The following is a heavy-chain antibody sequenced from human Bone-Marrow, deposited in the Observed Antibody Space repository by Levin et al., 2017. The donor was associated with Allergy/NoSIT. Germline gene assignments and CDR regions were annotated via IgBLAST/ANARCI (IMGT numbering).Heavy chain of an antibody. D-gene: IGHD5-24*01. CDR2: ISSSSSYI. J-gene: IGHJ4*02. Sequence: GESLKISCAASGFTFSSYSMNWVRQAPGKGLEWVSSISSSSSYIYYADSVKGRFTISRDNAKNSLYLQMNSLRAEDTAVYYCARVERGYTYSYWGQGTLVTVSS. V-gene: IGHV3-21*01. CDR1: GFTFSSYS. CDR3: ARVERGYTYSY.